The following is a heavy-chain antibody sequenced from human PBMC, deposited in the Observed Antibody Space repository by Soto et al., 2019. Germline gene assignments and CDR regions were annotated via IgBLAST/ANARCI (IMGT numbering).Heavy chain of an antibody. J-gene: IGHJ6*03. Sequence: GGSLRLSCAASGFTFSDYYMSWIRQAPGKGLEWVSYISSSGSTIYYADSVKGRFTISRDNAKNSLYLQMNSLRAEDTAVYYCARDRYSNYNLYYYYMDVWGKGTTVTVSS. D-gene: IGHD4-4*01. CDR2: ISSSGSTI. CDR1: GFTFSDYY. CDR3: ARDRYSNYNLYYYYMDV. V-gene: IGHV3-11*01.